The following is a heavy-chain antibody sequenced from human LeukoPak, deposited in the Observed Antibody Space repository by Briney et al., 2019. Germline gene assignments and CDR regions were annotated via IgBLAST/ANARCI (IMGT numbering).Heavy chain of an antibody. CDR3: ERVRGRVQLWLYYFDY. V-gene: IGHV4-31*03. D-gene: IGHD5-18*01. J-gene: IGHJ4*02. CDR1: GGSISSGGYY. Sequence: SETLSLTCTVSGGSISSGGYYWSWIRQHPGKGLEWIGYIYYSGSTYYNPSLKSRVTISVDTSKNQFSLKLSSVTAADTAVYYCERVRGRVQLWLYYFDYWGQGTLVTVSS. CDR2: IYYSGST.